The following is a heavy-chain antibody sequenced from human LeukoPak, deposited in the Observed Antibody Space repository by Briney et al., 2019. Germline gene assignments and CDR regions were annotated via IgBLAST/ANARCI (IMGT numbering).Heavy chain of an antibody. Sequence: PSETLSLTCAVYGGSFSGYYWSWIRQPPGKGLEWIGEINHSGSTNYNPSLKSRVTISVDMSKNQFSLKLSSVTAADTAVYYCARGHYFLDYWGQGTLVTVSS. CDR1: GGSFSGYY. CDR2: INHSGST. J-gene: IGHJ4*02. CDR3: ARGHYFLDY. V-gene: IGHV4-34*01. D-gene: IGHD2/OR15-2a*01.